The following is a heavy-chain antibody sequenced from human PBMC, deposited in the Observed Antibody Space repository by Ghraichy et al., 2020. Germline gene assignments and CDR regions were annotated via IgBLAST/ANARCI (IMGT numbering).Heavy chain of an antibody. J-gene: IGHJ4*02. CDR2: IRSKANSYAT. V-gene: IGHV3-73*01. Sequence: GESLNISCAASGFTFSGSAMHWVRQASGKGLEWVGRIRSKANSYATAYAASVKGRFTISRDDSKNTAYLQMNSLKTEDTAVYYCSTYDYGDYWNFDYWGQGTLVTVSS. CDR3: STYDYGDYWNFDY. D-gene: IGHD4-17*01. CDR1: GFTFSGSA.